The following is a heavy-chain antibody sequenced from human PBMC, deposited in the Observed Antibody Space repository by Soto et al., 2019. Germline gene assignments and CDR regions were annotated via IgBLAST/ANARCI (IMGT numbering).Heavy chain of an antibody. CDR1: GCSIRTSSYY. Sequence: PSETQSLTCTFSGCSIRTSSYYWGWVRQPPGKGLEWIGYIYYSGSTSYNASLKSRVTISVDTSKNQFSLKLSSVTAADTAVYYCAREPYDFWSGSSGDYSDYWGQGTLVTVSS. CDR3: AREPYDFWSGSSGDYSDY. V-gene: IGHV4-31*03. J-gene: IGHJ4*02. CDR2: IYYSGST. D-gene: IGHD3-3*01.